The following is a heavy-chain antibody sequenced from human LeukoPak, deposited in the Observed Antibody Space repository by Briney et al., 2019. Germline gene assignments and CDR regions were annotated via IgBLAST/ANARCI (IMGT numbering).Heavy chain of an antibody. D-gene: IGHD1-26*01. Sequence: ASVKVSCTASGYIFTGYYMHWVRQAPGQGLEWIAWINPNSGTTNYAETFNGRFTMTRDTSNNTAYMELRSLRADDTAVYYCAISDGTYEHYFHYWGQGTLVTVSS. CDR2: INPNSGTT. V-gene: IGHV1-2*02. CDR3: AISDGTYEHYFHY. CDR1: GYIFTGYY. J-gene: IGHJ4*02.